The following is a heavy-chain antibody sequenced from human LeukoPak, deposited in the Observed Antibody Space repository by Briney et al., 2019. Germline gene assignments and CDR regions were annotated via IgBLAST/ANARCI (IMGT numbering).Heavy chain of an antibody. D-gene: IGHD6-13*01. J-gene: IGHJ4*02. CDR1: GFTFSSYA. V-gene: IGHV3-30*04. CDR3: AKEALRGIAAADKVSGRYFDY. CDR2: ISYDGSNK. Sequence: GGSLRLSCAASGFTFSSYAMHWVRQAPGKGLEWVAVISYDGSNKYYADSVKGRFTISRDNSKNTLYLQMNSLRAEDTAVYYCAKEALRGIAAADKVSGRYFDYWGQGTLVTVSS.